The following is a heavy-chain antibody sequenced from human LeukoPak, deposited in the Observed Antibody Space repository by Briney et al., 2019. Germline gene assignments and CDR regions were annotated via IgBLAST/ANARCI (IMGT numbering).Heavy chain of an antibody. CDR3: AGEYYDLYYFDY. Sequence: ASVKVSCKASGYTFTSYGISWVRQAPGQGLEWMGWISAYNGNTNYAQKLQGRVTMTTDTSTSTAYMELRSLRSDDTAVYYCAGEYYDLYYFDYWGQGTLVTVSS. D-gene: IGHD3-22*01. J-gene: IGHJ4*02. CDR1: GYTFTSYG. V-gene: IGHV1-18*01. CDR2: ISAYNGNT.